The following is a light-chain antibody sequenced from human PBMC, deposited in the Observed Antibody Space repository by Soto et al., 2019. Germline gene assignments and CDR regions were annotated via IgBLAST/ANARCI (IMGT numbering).Light chain of an antibody. CDR3: ATWDDTVYV. CDR2: TNS. Sequence: QSVLTWPPSASGTPRQTVTMSCSISSPNVGTNPVAWYQQLPGTAPKLLIYTNSQRPLGVPVRFSGSKSGTSASLAISGLQSEDEGDYYCATWDDTVYVFGTGTKVTVL. J-gene: IGLJ1*01. V-gene: IGLV1-44*01. CDR1: SPNVGTNP.